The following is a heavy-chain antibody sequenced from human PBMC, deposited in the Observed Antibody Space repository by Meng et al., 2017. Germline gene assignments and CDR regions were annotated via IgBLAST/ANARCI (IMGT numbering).Heavy chain of an antibody. D-gene: IGHD2-21*01. J-gene: IGHJ3*02. CDR3: ASAGDDAFDI. CDR2: IYSGGST. CDR1: GFTVSSNY. V-gene: IGHV3-53*04. Sequence: GGSLRLSCAASGFTVSSNYMSWVRQAPGKGLEWVSVIYSGGSTYYADSVKGRFTIPRHNSKNTLYLQMNSLRAEDTAVYYCASAGDDAFDIWGQGTMVTVSS.